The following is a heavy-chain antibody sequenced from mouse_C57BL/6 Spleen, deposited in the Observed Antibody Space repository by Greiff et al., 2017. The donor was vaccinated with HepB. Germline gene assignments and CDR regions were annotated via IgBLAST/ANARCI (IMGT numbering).Heavy chain of an antibody. CDR3: ARRDYDYFDY. J-gene: IGHJ2*01. V-gene: IGHV1-55*01. Sequence: QVQLQESGAELVKPGASVKMSCKASGYTFTSYWITWVKQRPGQGLEWIGDIYPGSGSTNYNEKFKSKATLTVDTSSSTAYMQLSSLTSEDSAVYYCARRDYDYFDYWGQGTTLTVSS. D-gene: IGHD2-4*01. CDR1: GYTFTSYW. CDR2: IYPGSGST.